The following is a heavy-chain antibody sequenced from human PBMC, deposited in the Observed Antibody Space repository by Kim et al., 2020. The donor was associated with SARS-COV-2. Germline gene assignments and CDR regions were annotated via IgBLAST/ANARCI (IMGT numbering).Heavy chain of an antibody. J-gene: IGHJ4*02. V-gene: IGHV3-43*01. Sequence: GGSLRLSCAASGFNFDDETMHWVRQAPGKGLEWVSLINWDGVNKYYADSVRGRFTISRDNSIASLYLQMNSLTPEDTAFYYCVKGSPFGSGVLDYWGQGTLVTVSS. D-gene: IGHD3-10*01. CDR3: VKGSPFGSGVLDY. CDR2: INWDGVNK. CDR1: GFNFDDET.